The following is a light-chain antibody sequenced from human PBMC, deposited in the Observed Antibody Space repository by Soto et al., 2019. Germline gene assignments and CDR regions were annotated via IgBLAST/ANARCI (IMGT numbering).Light chain of an antibody. CDR1: QSVSRW. Sequence: DIQMTQSPSTLSASVGDRVTITCRASQSVSRWLAWYQQKPGKAPKLLIYDASTLESGVPSRFSGSGSGTDSTLTISSLQPEDFATYYCQQSYSTLTFGGGTKVDIK. V-gene: IGKV1-5*01. J-gene: IGKJ4*01. CDR3: QQSYSTLT. CDR2: DAS.